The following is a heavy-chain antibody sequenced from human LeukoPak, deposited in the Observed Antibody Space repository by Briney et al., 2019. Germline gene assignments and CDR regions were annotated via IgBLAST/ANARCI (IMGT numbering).Heavy chain of an antibody. Sequence: GGSLRLSCAASGFTFSDYYMSWIRQAPGKGLEWVSYISSSGSTIYYADSVKGRFTISRDNAKNLLYLQMNSLRAGDTAVYYCARGPPIYCSGGSCYDYWGQGTLVTVSS. CDR3: ARGPPIYCSGGSCYDY. CDR1: GFTFSDYY. CDR2: ISSSGSTI. D-gene: IGHD2-15*01. V-gene: IGHV3-11*01. J-gene: IGHJ4*02.